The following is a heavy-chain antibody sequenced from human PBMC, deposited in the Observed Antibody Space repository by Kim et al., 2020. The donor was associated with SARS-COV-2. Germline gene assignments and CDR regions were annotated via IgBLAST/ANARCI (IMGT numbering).Heavy chain of an antibody. CDR3: AKDKRWSNWKFRDRTYWYFDL. D-gene: IGHD1-20*01. Sequence: GGSLRLSCAASGFTFSSYAMSWVRQAPGKGLEWVSAISGSGGSTYYADSVKGRFTISRDNSKNTLYLQMNSLRAEDTAVYYCAKDKRWSNWKFRDRTYWYFDLWGRGTLITVSS. V-gene: IGHV3-23*01. J-gene: IGHJ2*01. CDR1: GFTFSSYA. CDR2: ISGSGGST.